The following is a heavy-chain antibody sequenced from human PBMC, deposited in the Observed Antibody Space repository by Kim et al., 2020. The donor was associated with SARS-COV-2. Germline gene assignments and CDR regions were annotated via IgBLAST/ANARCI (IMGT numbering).Heavy chain of an antibody. CDR2: IYYRGNT. Sequence: LRLSCTVAGDSINSGGYYWGWIRQHPGKGLEWIGYIYYRGNTYYNPSVESRVIISLDTSKNQVSLHLTTVTAADTALYYCVRQAPRRPAYNYFGIDVWGQGTTVTVSS. J-gene: IGHJ6*02. V-gene: IGHV4-31*03. CDR3: VRQAPRRPAYNYFGIDV. CDR1: GDSINSGGYY.